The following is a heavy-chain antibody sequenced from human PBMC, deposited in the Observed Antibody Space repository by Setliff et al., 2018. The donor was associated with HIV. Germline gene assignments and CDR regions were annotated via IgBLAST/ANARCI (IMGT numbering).Heavy chain of an antibody. Sequence: PSETLSLTCTVSGGSISSGTYYWSWIRQPAGKGLEWIGHMYTSGSTNYNPSLKSRVTISVDTSKNQFSLKLRSVTAADTAVYYCARGPGDLFFDSWGQGMLVTVSS. CDR2: MYTSGST. CDR3: ARGPGDLFFDS. CDR1: GGSISSGTYY. V-gene: IGHV4-61*09. D-gene: IGHD3-3*01. J-gene: IGHJ5*02.